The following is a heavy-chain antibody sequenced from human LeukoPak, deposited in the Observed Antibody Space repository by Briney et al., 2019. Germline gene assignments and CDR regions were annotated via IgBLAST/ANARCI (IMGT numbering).Heavy chain of an antibody. Sequence: PGGSLRLSCAASGFMFSRFWMSWVRQAPGKGLEWVSSISSSSSYIYYADSVKGRFTISRDNAKNSLYLQMNSLRAEDTAVYYCARGPGNSGYEIDYWGQGTLVTVSS. V-gene: IGHV3-21*01. CDR3: ARGPGNSGYEIDY. CDR2: ISSSSSYI. J-gene: IGHJ4*02. CDR1: GFMFSRFW. D-gene: IGHD5-12*01.